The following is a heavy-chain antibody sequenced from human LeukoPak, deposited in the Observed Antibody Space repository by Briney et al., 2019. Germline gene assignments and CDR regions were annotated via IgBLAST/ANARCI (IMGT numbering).Heavy chain of an antibody. Sequence: GGSLRLSCAASGFTFSATWMHWVPKPPGRGPLWVARLDGDGRIITYADSVKARFTISRDNAKNTLYLQMDSLRAEDTAVYYCVSDFYTTYYSSPRDDFDFWGQGTLVSVSS. J-gene: IGHJ4*02. V-gene: IGHV3-74*03. CDR2: LDGDGRII. CDR3: VSDFYTTYYSSPRDDFDF. D-gene: IGHD3-10*01. CDR1: GFTFSATW.